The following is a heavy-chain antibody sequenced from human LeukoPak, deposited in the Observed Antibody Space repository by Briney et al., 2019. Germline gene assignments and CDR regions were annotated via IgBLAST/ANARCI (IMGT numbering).Heavy chain of an antibody. CDR1: GVSMSAFQ. D-gene: IGHD6-13*01. CDR2: INTKGET. Sequence: SETLSLTCAVSGVSMSAFQWSWVRQSPEKGLEWIGCINTKGETNYNPSLKSRVTTSVDTSKSQFSLRLTSVTAADTAVYYCARVYSSSWYSYYYYYYMDVWGKGTTVTVSS. J-gene: IGHJ6*03. V-gene: IGHV4-4*09. CDR3: ARVYSSSWYSYYYYYYMDV.